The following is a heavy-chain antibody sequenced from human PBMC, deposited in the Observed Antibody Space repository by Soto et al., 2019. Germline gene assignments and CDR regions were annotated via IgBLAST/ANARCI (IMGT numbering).Heavy chain of an antibody. D-gene: IGHD3-16*01. CDR3: AKGGEVVSYFDY. Sequence: QVQLVESGGGVVQPGRSLRLSCAASGFTFSSYGMHWVRQAPGKGLEWVAVISYDGSNKYYADSVKGRFTISRDNSKNTQYLQMNSLRAEDTAVYYCAKGGEVVSYFDYWGQGTLVTVSS. J-gene: IGHJ4*02. V-gene: IGHV3-30*18. CDR1: GFTFSSYG. CDR2: ISYDGSNK.